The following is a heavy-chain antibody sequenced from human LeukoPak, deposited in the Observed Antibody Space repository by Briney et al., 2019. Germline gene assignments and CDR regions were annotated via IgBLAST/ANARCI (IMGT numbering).Heavy chain of an antibody. CDR2: ISYDGSNK. Sequence: GGSLRLSCAASGFTFSSYAMHWVRQAPGKGLEWVAVISYDGSNKYYADSVKGRFTISRDNSKNTLYLQMNSLRAEDTAVYYCARDLRLGMGPGIARTHSAFDIWGQGTMVTVSS. V-gene: IGHV3-30-3*01. J-gene: IGHJ3*02. CDR3: ARDLRLGMGPGIARTHSAFDI. D-gene: IGHD1-14*01. CDR1: GFTFSSYA.